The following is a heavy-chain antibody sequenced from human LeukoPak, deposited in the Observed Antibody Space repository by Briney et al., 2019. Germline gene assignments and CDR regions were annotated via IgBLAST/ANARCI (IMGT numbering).Heavy chain of an antibody. V-gene: IGHV3-23*01. CDR2: ISGSGGST. J-gene: IGHJ4*02. D-gene: IGHD3-22*01. CDR1: GFTFSSYA. CDR3: ARGGYYPDY. Sequence: LSGGSLRLSCAASGFTFSSYAMSWVRQAPGKGLEWVSAISGSGGSTYYADSVKGRFTISRGNAKSSLFLQMNSLRAEDTAVYYCARGGYYPDYWGQGTLVIVSS.